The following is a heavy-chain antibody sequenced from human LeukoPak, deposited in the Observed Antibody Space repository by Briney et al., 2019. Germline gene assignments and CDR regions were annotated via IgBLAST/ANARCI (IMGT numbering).Heavy chain of an antibody. J-gene: IGHJ4*02. CDR2: IWYGGSNK. CDR3: AKDRAPRGSSLDY. CDR1: GFTFSSYG. D-gene: IGHD1-26*01. V-gene: IGHV3-30*02. Sequence: GGSLRLSCAASGFTFSSYGMHWVRQAPGKGLEWVAVIWYGGSNKYYADSVKGRFTISRDNSKNTLYLQMNSLRAEDTAVYYCAKDRAPRGSSLDYWGQGTLVTVSS.